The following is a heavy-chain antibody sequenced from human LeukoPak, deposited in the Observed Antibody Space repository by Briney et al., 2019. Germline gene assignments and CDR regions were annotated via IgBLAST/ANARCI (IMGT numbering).Heavy chain of an antibody. CDR2: IKQDGSEK. CDR1: GFTFSSYW. J-gene: IGHJ4*02. D-gene: IGHD3-22*01. CDR3: ARVDVYYDSSGYFGLNY. V-gene: IGHV3-7*01. Sequence: PGGSLRLSCAASGFTFSSYWMSWVRQAPGKGLEWVANIKQDGSEKYYVDSVKDRFTISRDNAKNSLYLQMNSLRAEDTAVYYCARVDVYYDSSGYFGLNYRGQGTLVTVSS.